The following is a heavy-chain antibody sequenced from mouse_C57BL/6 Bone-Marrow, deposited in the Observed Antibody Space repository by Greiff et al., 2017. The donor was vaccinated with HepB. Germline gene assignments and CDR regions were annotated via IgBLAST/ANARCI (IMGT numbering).Heavy chain of an antibody. CDR1: GFNIKDDY. J-gene: IGHJ3*01. CDR3: TTDDYDRFAY. D-gene: IGHD2-4*01. CDR2: IDPENGDT. Sequence: EVHLVESGAELVRPGASVKLSCTASGFNIKDDYMHWVKQRPEQGLEWIGWIDPENGDTEYASKFQGKATITADTSSNTAYLQLSSLTSEDTAVYYCTTDDYDRFAYWGQGTLVTVSA. V-gene: IGHV14-4*01.